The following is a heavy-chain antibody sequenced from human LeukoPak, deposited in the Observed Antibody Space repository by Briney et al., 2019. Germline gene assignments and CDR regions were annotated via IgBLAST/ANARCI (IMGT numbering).Heavy chain of an antibody. Sequence: ASVTVSCKASGYTFTSYAMHWVRQAPGQRLEWMGWINAGNGNTKYSQKFQGRVTITRDTSASTAYMELSSLRSEDTAVYYCARDVQLWLQAGFDPWGQGTLVTVSS. D-gene: IGHD5-18*01. CDR1: GYTFTSYA. V-gene: IGHV1-3*01. J-gene: IGHJ5*02. CDR2: INAGNGNT. CDR3: ARDVQLWLQAGFDP.